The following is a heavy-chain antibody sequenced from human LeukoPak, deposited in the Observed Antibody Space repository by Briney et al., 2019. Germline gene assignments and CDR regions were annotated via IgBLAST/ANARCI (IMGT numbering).Heavy chain of an antibody. D-gene: IGHD6-19*01. CDR2: ISLNGETT. CDR1: GFSVSSFC. CDR3: AQGFSSGWYPY. Sequence: GGSLRLSCAVSGFSVSSFCMSWVRQAPGKGLEWISAISLNGETTWYADSVKGRFIISRDNSKNTLYLQLTSLRAEDTAVYYCAQGFSSGWYPYWGQGSLVSVSS. J-gene: IGHJ4*02. V-gene: IGHV3-23*01.